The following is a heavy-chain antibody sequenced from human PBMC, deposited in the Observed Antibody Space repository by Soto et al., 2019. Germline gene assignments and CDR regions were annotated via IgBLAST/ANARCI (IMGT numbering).Heavy chain of an antibody. CDR3: AREGSAWYKEFDF. Sequence: SSVKVSCKASGDSFTYYHMHWVRQAPGQGFEWMGWINPKTGGTSYARKFQGRVTMTGDTSISTVYMEVSRLTTDDTAVYYCAREGSAWYKEFDFWGQGTLVTVSS. CDR1: GDSFTYYH. J-gene: IGHJ4*02. CDR2: INPKTGGT. D-gene: IGHD6-19*01. V-gene: IGHV1-2*02.